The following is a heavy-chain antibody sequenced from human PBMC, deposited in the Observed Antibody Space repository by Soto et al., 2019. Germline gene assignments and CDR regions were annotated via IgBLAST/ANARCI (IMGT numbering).Heavy chain of an antibody. CDR2: MNPNSANT. CDR1: GYTFSNND. D-gene: IGHD1-1*01. CDR3: ARMATSGTLNWFDP. V-gene: IGHV1-8*01. Sequence: GASVKVSCKASGYTFSNNDISWLRQAPGQGPEWMGWMNPNSANTGYAQKFRGRVTMTRNTSISTAYTELSSLRSDDTAIYYCARMATSGTLNWFDPWGQGTLVTVSS. J-gene: IGHJ5*02.